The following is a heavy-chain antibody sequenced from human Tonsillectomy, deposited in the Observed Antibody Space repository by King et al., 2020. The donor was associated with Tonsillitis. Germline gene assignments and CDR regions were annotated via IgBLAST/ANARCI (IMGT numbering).Heavy chain of an antibody. CDR1: GYSISSGYY. CDR3: AREPGYCSSTSCYGGDYPFDY. V-gene: IGHV4-38-2*02. D-gene: IGHD2-2*01. CDR2: IYHSGST. Sequence: QLQESGPGLVKPSETMSLTCAVSGYSISSGYYWGWIRQPPGKGLEWIGSIYHSGSTYYNPSLKSRVTIAVNTSKNEFSLKLSSVTAADTAVYYCAREPGYCSSTSCYGGDYPFDYWGQGTLVTVSS. J-gene: IGHJ4*02.